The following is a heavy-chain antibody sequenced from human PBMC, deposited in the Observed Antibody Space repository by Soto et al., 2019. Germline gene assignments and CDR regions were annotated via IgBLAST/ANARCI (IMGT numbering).Heavy chain of an antibody. CDR1: GFTFSSYS. CDR2: ISSSSSYI. Sequence: GGSLRLSCAASGFTFSSYSMNWVRQAPGKGLEWVSSISSSSSYIYYADSVKGRFTISRDNAKNSLYLQMNSLRAEDTAVYYCASATWWGSGSYYDAFDIWGQGTMVTVSS. CDR3: ASATWWGSGSYYDAFDI. V-gene: IGHV3-21*01. D-gene: IGHD3-10*01. J-gene: IGHJ3*02.